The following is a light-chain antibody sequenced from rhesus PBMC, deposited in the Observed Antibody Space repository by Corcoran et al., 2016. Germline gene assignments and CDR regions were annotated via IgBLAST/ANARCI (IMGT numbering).Light chain of an antibody. Sequence: EIVMTQSPATLSLSPGERATLSCRASQRVSSRLAWYHPTPGQAPRLLRYGASRRATGIPDRFRGSGSGTEFTLTLSSLEPEDFAVYYCQQDSNWPLTFGGGTKVEIK. J-gene: IGKJ4*01. CDR2: GAS. CDR1: QRVSSR. CDR3: QQDSNWPLT. V-gene: IGKV3-42*03.